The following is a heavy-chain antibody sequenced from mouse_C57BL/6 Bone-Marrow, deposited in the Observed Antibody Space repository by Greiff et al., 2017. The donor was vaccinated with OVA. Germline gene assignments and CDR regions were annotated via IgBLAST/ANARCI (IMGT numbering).Heavy chain of an antibody. J-gene: IGHJ2*01. V-gene: IGHV1-55*01. CDR2: IYPGSGST. Sequence: VQLQQSGAELVKPGASVKMSCKASGYTFTSYWITWVKQRPGQGLEWIGDIYPGSGSTNYNEKFKSKATLTVDTSSSTAYMQLSSLTSEDSAVYYCAREGGYYYGTFDYWGQGTTLTVSS. D-gene: IGHD1-1*01. CDR3: AREGGYYYGTFDY. CDR1: GYTFTSYW.